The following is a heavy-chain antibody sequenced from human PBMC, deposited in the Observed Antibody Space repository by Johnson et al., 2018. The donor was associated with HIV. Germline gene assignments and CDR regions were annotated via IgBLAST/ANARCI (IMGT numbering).Heavy chain of an antibody. CDR1: GFSFNNYG. CDR3: VKDVGDGYNRWCVFDF. J-gene: IGHJ3*01. Sequence: QMQLVESGGGVVQPGRSLRLSCAASGFSFNNYGMHWVRQAPGKGLEWVAVIWYDGSNKFYLDSVKGRFTISRDNSKNTMYLQMTSLRAEDAAVYYCVKDVGDGYNRWCVFDFWGQGTMVTVSS. D-gene: IGHD5-24*01. V-gene: IGHV3-33*06. CDR2: IWYDGSNK.